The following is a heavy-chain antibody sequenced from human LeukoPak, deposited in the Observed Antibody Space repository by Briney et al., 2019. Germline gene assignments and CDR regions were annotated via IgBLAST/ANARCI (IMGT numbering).Heavy chain of an antibody. Sequence: PGGSLRLSCAASGFTFSSYGMHWVRQAPGKGLEWVAVIWYDGSNKYYADSVKGRFTISRDNSKNTLYLQMNSLRAEDTAVYYCARAYGDYRPYYFDYWGQGTLVTVSS. CDR3: ARAYGDYRPYYFDY. CDR2: IWYDGSNK. D-gene: IGHD4-17*01. CDR1: GFTFSSYG. J-gene: IGHJ4*02. V-gene: IGHV3-33*01.